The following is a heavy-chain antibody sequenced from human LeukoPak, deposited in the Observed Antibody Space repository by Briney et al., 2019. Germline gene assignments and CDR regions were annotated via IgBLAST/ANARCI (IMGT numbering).Heavy chain of an antibody. CDR2: IYHSGST. D-gene: IGHD3-10*01. V-gene: IGHV4-38-2*01. J-gene: IGHJ6*03. Sequence: SETLSLTCAVSGYSISSGYYWGWIRQPPGKGLEWIGSIYHSGSTYYNPSLKSRFTISVDTSKNQFSLKLSSVTAADTAVYYCARAPGYYYMDVWGKGTTVTVSS. CDR3: ARAPGYYYMDV. CDR1: GYSISSGYY.